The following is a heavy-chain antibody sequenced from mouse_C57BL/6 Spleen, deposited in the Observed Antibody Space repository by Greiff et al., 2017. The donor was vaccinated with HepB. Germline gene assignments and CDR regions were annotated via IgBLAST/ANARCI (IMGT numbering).Heavy chain of an antibody. V-gene: IGHV5-17*01. CDR2: ISSGSSTI. CDR1: GFTFSDYG. CDR3: ARAIYYGRYFDV. Sequence: EVNVVESGGGLVKPGGSLKLSCAASGFTFSDYGMHWVRQAPEKGLEWVAYISSGSSTIYYADTVKGRFTISRDNAKNTLFLQMTSLRSEDTAMYYCARAIYYGRYFDVWGTGTTVTVSS. J-gene: IGHJ1*03. D-gene: IGHD2-1*01.